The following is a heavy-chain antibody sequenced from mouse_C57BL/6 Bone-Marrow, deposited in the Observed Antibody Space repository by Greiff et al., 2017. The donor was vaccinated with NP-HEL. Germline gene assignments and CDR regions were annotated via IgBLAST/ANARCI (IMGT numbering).Heavy chain of an antibody. J-gene: IGHJ2*01. CDR2: IRSKTSNYTT. CDR3: MRYYDYDENYDY. CDR1: GFTFNTYA. V-gene: IGHV10-3*01. Sequence: EVQRVESGGGLVQPKGSLKLSCAASGFTFNTYAMHWVRQAPGKGLEWVVRIRSKTSNYTTYYADSVKDSFTISRDNSQSMLYLKMNNLKTEDTTMYYGMRYYDYDENYDYWGKGTTLTVTS. D-gene: IGHD2-4*01.